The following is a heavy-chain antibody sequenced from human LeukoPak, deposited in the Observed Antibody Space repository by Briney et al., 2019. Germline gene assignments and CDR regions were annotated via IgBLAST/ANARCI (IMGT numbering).Heavy chain of an antibody. Sequence: GGSLRLSCAASGFTFDDYGMCWVRQAPGKGLEWVSGINWNGGSTGYADSVKGRFTISRDNAKNSLYLQMNSLRADDTAVYYCAKDSSGYFDYWGQGTLVTVSS. CDR1: GFTFDDYG. D-gene: IGHD3-10*01. CDR3: AKDSSGYFDY. J-gene: IGHJ4*02. V-gene: IGHV3-20*04. CDR2: INWNGGST.